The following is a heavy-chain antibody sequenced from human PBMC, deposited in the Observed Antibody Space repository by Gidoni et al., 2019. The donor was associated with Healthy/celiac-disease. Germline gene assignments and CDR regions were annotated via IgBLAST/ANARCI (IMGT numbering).Heavy chain of an antibody. CDR3: ARSLPAYFDY. CDR2: IYYSGST. Sequence: QLQLQESGPGLVKPSETLSLTCTVSGGSISSSSYYWGWIRQPPGKGLEWIGSIYYSGSTSYNPSLKSRVTISVDTSKNQFSLKLSSVTAADTAVYYCARSLPAYFDYWGQGTLVTVSS. CDR1: GGSISSSSYY. J-gene: IGHJ4*02. V-gene: IGHV4-39*01.